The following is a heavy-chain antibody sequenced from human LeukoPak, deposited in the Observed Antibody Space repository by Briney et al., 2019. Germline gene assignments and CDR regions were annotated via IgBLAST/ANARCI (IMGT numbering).Heavy chain of an antibody. CDR3: AELGITMIGGV. Sequence: GGSLRLSCTASGFTFSAFGMHWVRQAPGKGLEWVTFIRYDGNDKYYADSVKGRFTISRDNAKNSLYLQMNSLRAEDTAVYYCAELGITMIGGVWGKGTTVTISS. D-gene: IGHD3-10*02. J-gene: IGHJ6*04. V-gene: IGHV3-30*02. CDR2: IRYDGNDK. CDR1: GFTFSAFG.